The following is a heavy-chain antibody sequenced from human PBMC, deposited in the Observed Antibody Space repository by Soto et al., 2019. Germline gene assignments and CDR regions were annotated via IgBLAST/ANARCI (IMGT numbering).Heavy chain of an antibody. J-gene: IGHJ4*02. CDR2: IYYSGST. Sequence: PSETLSLTCTVSGGSISSDNYYWSWIRQPPGKGLEWIGYIYYSGSTYYNPSLKSRVIISIDTSKNQFSLKLTSVTAADTAVYYYARRGYSSGWYYFDYWGQGTLVTVSS. D-gene: IGHD6-19*01. CDR1: GGSISSDNYY. CDR3: ARRGYSSGWYYFDY. V-gene: IGHV4-30-4*02.